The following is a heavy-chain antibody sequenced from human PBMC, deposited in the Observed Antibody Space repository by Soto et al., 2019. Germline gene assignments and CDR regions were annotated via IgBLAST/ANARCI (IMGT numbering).Heavy chain of an antibody. CDR1: GFTFSNAW. Sequence: EVQLVESGGGLVKPGGSLRLSCAASGFTFSNAWMSWVRQAPGKGLEWVGRIKSKTDGGTTDYAAPVKGRFTISRDDSKNTLYLQMNSLKTEDTAVYYCTTDDYDFWSGHLIPGWGPGTLVTVSS. V-gene: IGHV3-15*01. CDR3: TTDDYDFWSGHLIPG. D-gene: IGHD3-3*01. CDR2: IKSKTDGGTT. J-gene: IGHJ4*02.